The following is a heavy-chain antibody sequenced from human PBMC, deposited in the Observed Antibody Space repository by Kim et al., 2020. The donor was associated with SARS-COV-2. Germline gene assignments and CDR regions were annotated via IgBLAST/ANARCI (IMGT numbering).Heavy chain of an antibody. CDR3: ARTVTVTLANWFDP. CDR1: GGSFSGYY. CDR2: INHSGST. D-gene: IGHD4-17*01. Sequence: SETLSLTCAVYGGSFSGYYWSWIRQPPGKGLEWIGEINHSGSTNSNPSLKSRVTISVDTSKNQFSLKLSSVTAADTAVYYCARTVTVTLANWFDPWGQGTLVSVSS. J-gene: IGHJ5*02. V-gene: IGHV4-34*01.